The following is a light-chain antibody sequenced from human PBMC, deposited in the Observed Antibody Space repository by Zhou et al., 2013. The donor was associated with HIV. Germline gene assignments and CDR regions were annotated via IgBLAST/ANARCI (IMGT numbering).Light chain of an antibody. CDR3: CSYAGNDYFC. CDR2: EVS. CDR1: SSDVGSYHL. V-gene: IGLV2-23*02. Sequence: QSALTQPASVSGSPGQSITFSCTGTSSDVGSYHLVSWYQQHPGKAPNLVISEVSKRPSGVSHRFSGSKSGNTASLTISGLQAEDEADYYCCSYAGNDYFCFGGGTKLTVL. J-gene: IGLJ2*01.